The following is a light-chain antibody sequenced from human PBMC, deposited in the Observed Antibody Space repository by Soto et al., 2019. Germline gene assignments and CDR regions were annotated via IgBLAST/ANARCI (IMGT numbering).Light chain of an antibody. CDR2: DAS. Sequence: EIVLTQSPATLSLSPGERATLSCRASRGIDTYLAWYQQKRGQAPRLLIYDASNRTTGIPARFSGGGSGTDFTLAISILETDDFAVYYCQQRSSWPLTFGGGTKVEIK. CDR3: QQRSSWPLT. CDR1: RGIDTY. J-gene: IGKJ4*01. V-gene: IGKV3-11*01.